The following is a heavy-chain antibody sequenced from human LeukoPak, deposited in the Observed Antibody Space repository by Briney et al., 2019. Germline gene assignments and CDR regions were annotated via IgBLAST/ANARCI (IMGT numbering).Heavy chain of an antibody. CDR1: GLNFNNYD. V-gene: IGHV3-13*01. CDR3: VRGRRSYGFDH. Sequence: PGGSLRLSCAASGLNFNNYDMHWVRQVPGKGLEWVSALGSAGDTYYPDSVRGRFTISKETAKNSLYLQMTSLRDEDTAVYYCVRGRRSYGFDHWGQGTLVTVSS. CDR2: LGSAGDT. D-gene: IGHD3-16*01. J-gene: IGHJ4*02.